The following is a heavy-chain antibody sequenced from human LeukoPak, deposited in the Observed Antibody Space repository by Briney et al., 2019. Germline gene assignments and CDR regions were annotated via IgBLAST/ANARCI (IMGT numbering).Heavy chain of an antibody. CDR1: GYSFTNYY. J-gene: IGHJ4*02. Sequence: ASVRVSCKASGYSFTNYYMHWVRQAPGQGLEGMGMINPSGGSTTYAQKFHGRVTMTRDMSTSTVYMELSILTSEDTAVYYCARTRGYYFDYWGQGTLVTVSS. CDR3: ARTRGYYFDY. V-gene: IGHV1-46*01. CDR2: INPSGGST.